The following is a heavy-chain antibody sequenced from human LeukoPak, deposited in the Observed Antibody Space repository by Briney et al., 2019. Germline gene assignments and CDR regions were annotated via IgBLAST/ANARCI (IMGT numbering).Heavy chain of an antibody. CDR2: IYYSGST. Sequence: PSETLSLTCTVSGGSISSSSYYWGWIRQPPGKGLEWIGSIYYSGSTYYNPSLKSRVTISVDTSKNQFSLKLNSVTAADTAVYYCAREYSSSSGGYYYMDVWGKGTTVTVSS. V-gene: IGHV4-39*02. J-gene: IGHJ6*03. CDR1: GGSISSSSYY. D-gene: IGHD6-6*01. CDR3: AREYSSSSGGYYYMDV.